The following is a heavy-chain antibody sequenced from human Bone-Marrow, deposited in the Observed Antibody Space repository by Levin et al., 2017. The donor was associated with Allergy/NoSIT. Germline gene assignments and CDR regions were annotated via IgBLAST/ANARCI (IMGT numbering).Heavy chain of an antibody. CDR2: IKYRGST. CDR1: SDSITNNNYY. D-gene: IGHD6-19*01. V-gene: IGHV4-39*01. J-gene: IGHJ4*02. CDR3: ANYRIGSMFDY. Sequence: SQTLSLTCTVSSDSITNNNYYWGWIWQPPGKGLEWIGSIKYRGSTNYNPSLKSRLTIFVDTSKNQFSLKLSSVTAADTALYYCANYRIGSMFDYWGQGILVTVSS.